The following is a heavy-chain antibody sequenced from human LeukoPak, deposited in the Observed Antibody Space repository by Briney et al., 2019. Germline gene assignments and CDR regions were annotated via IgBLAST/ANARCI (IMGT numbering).Heavy chain of an antibody. CDR2: IIPIFGTA. V-gene: IGHV1-69*05. D-gene: IGHD3-22*01. Sequence: SVKVSCKASGGTFSSYAISWVRQAPGQGLERMGGIIPIFGTANYAQKFQGRVTITTDESTSTAYMELSSLRSEDTAVYYCARETEYYYDSSGYYPLDYWGQGTLVTVSS. J-gene: IGHJ4*02. CDR1: GGTFSSYA. CDR3: ARETEYYYDSSGYYPLDY.